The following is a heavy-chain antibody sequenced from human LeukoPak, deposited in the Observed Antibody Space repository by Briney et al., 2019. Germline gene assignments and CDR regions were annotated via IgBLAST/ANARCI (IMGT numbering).Heavy chain of an antibody. CDR3: ARLSGGSWANTEYFPD. Sequence: GESLTISCKASGYTLNTYWIGWVRQKPGTGLEWMAIVYPGDSHTRYSPSFQGHFTISADKTVTTAYLQWSSLEASDTAVYYCARLSGGSWANTEYFPDWGQGTLVIVSS. CDR1: GYTLNTYW. J-gene: IGHJ1*01. D-gene: IGHD7-27*01. V-gene: IGHV5-51*01. CDR2: VYPGDSHT.